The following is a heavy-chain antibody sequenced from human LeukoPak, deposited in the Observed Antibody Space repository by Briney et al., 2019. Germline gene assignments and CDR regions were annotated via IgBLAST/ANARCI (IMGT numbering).Heavy chain of an antibody. CDR3: ARGSAAAVAGTGEDFDY. V-gene: IGHV3-33*01. J-gene: IGHJ4*02. CDR1: GFTFSSYG. D-gene: IGHD6-19*01. CDR2: TWYDGSNK. Sequence: GRSLRLSCAASGFTFSSYGMHWVRQAPGKGLEWVAVTWYDGSNKCYADSVKGRFTISRDNSKNTLYLQMNSLRAEDTAVYYCARGSAAAVAGTGEDFDYWGQGTLVTVSS.